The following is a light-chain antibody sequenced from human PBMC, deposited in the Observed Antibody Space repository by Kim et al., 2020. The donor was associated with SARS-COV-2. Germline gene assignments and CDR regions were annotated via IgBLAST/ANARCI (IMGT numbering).Light chain of an antibody. Sequence: SYELTQPPXXSVSPGQTASITCSGDKLGDKYACWYQQKPGQSPVLVIYQDSKRPSGIPERFSGSNSGNTATLTISGTQAMDEADYYCQAWDSSTVVFG. V-gene: IGLV3-1*01. J-gene: IGLJ2*01. CDR3: QAWDSSTVV. CDR1: KLGDKY. CDR2: QDS.